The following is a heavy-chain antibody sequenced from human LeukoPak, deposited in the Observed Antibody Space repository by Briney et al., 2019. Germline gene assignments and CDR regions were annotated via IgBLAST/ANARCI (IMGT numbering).Heavy chain of an antibody. V-gene: IGHV1-18*01. D-gene: IGHD3-22*01. J-gene: IGHJ4*02. CDR3: ARVAQHRYYYDTSDYRYYFDY. CDR1: GYTFTSYD. Sequence: ASVKVSCKASGYTFTSYDINWVRQATGQGLEWMGWISAYNGHTNYAQNLQGRVTMTTDTSTSTAYMELRSLRSDDTAMYYCARVAQHRYYYDTSDYRYYFDYWGQGTLVTVS. CDR2: ISAYNGHT.